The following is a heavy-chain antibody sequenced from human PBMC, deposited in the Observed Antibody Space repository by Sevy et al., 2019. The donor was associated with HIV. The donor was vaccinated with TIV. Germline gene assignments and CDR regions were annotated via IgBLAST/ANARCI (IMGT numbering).Heavy chain of an antibody. CDR2: IQVDGREK. Sequence: GGSLRLSCAASGFTLSDSGVHWVRQAPGKELEWVAFIQVDGREKFYTDSVKGRFTISRDSSKSTVYLQMNSLRGEDTAVYYCAKRPTAAWGQGTLVTVSS. J-gene: IGHJ5*02. CDR1: GFTLSDSG. V-gene: IGHV3-30*02. CDR3: AKRPTAA.